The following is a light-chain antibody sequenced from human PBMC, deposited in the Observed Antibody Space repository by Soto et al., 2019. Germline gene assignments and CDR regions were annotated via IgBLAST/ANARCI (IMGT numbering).Light chain of an antibody. CDR3: QQRSNWHS. J-gene: IGKJ4*01. CDR1: QSVSSSY. Sequence: EVVWTQSPGTLSLSPGERATLSCRASQSVSSSYLAWYQQKPGQAPRLLIYGASNRATGIPARLSGSGPGTDFTLTISSLEPEDFAVYYCQQRSNWHSFGGGTKVDIK. CDR2: GAS. V-gene: IGKV3D-11*02.